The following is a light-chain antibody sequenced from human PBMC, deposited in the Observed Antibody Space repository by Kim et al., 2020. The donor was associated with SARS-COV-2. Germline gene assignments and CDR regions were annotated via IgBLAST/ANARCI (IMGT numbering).Light chain of an antibody. CDR1: QSVDSRY. CDR3: QQYGKTPPIT. J-gene: IGKJ5*01. V-gene: IGKV3-20*01. CDR2: HGP. Sequence: PGERATLSCRASQSVDSRYFAWYQQKPGQAPRLLLHHGPTRAAGIPDRFSGSGSETEFTLTISRLEPEDFAIYYCQQYGKTPPITFGEGTRLEIK.